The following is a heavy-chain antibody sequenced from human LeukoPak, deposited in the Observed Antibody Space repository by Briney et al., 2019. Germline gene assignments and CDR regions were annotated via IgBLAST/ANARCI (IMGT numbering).Heavy chain of an antibody. CDR3: AKMAYYDSSGYTYYFDY. Sequence: PGGSLRLSCAASGFTVSSNYMSWVRQAPGKGLEWVSVIYSGGSTYYADSVKGRFTISRDNSKNTLYLQMNSLRAEDTAVYYCAKMAYYDSSGYTYYFDYWGQGTLVTVSS. CDR2: IYSGGST. V-gene: IGHV3-53*01. CDR1: GFTVSSNY. D-gene: IGHD3-22*01. J-gene: IGHJ4*02.